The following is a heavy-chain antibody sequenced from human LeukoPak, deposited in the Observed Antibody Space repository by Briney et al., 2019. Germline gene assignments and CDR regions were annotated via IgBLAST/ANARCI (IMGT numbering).Heavy chain of an antibody. J-gene: IGHJ3*02. CDR2: ISYSETT. Sequence: SETLSLTCTVSGGSISSFYWSWIRQPPGKGLEYIGYISYSETTSYNPSLKSRVTISVDTTKNQFSLKLTSVTAADTAVYYCARDKGLPQAFDIWGQGTMVTVSS. D-gene: IGHD5/OR15-5a*01. V-gene: IGHV4-59*01. CDR3: ARDKGLPQAFDI. CDR1: GGSISSFY.